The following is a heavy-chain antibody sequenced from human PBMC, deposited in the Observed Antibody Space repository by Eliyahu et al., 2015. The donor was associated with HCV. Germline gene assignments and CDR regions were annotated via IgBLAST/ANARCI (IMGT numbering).Heavy chain of an antibody. CDR2: ISGSGGST. CDR1: GFTFSSYA. CDR3: AKAKSPYSSGWENWFDP. Sequence: EVQLLESGGGLVQPGGSLRLSCAASGFTFSSYAMSWVRQAPGKGLEWVSAISGSGGSTYYADSVKGRFTISRDNSKNTLYLQMNSLRAEDTAVYYCAKAKSPYSSGWENWFDPWGQGTLVTVSS. V-gene: IGHV3-23*01. D-gene: IGHD6-19*01. J-gene: IGHJ5*02.